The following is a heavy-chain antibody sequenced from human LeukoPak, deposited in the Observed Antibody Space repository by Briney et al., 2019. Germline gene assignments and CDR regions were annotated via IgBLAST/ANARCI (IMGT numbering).Heavy chain of an antibody. J-gene: IGHJ4*02. V-gene: IGHV3-23*01. CDR1: GFTFSTYA. Sequence: GGSLRLSCAASGFTFSTYAMSWVRRTPGKGLEWVSAITGPGGSTYYADSVKGRFAISRDNSKNTLYLQMNSLRAEDTAVYYCAKDPPILQWSFDYWGQGTLVTVSS. CDR3: AKDPPILQWSFDY. CDR2: ITGPGGST. D-gene: IGHD4-23*01.